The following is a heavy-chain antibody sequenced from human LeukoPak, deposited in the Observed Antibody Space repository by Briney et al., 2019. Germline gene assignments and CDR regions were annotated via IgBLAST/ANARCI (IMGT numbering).Heavy chain of an antibody. CDR2: ITSRGEST. CDR3: ARDRPNYYGSDGHYYRRDGDY. CDR1: GFTFSIYA. D-gene: IGHD3-22*01. V-gene: IGHV3-23*01. Sequence: TGGSLRLSCAASGFTFSIYAMSWVRQAPGKGLQWVSSITSRGESTLYVDSVKGRFTITRDNSENTLYLQMHSLTPEDTAVYYCARDRPNYYGSDGHYYRRDGDYWGRGTLVSVSS. J-gene: IGHJ4*02.